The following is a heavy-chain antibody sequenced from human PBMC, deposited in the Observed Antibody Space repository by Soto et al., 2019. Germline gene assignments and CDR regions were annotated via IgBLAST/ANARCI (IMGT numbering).Heavy chain of an antibody. CDR3: ARRWENYCSGGSCYPGSYYYYYMDV. D-gene: IGHD2-15*01. Sequence: SETLSLTCAVYGGSFSGDYWSWIRQPPGKGLEWIGEINHSGSTNYNPSLKSRVTISVDTSKNQFSLKLSSVTAADTAVYYCARRWENYCSGGSCYPGSYYYYYMDVWGKGTTVTVSS. J-gene: IGHJ6*03. CDR1: GGSFSGDY. CDR2: INHSGST. V-gene: IGHV4-34*01.